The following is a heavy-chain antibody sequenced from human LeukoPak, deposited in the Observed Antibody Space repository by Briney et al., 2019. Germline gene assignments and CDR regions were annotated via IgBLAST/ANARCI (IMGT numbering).Heavy chain of an antibody. J-gene: IGHJ5*02. CDR3: ARRDIYCSGDSCYPQGWLDP. CDR1: GGSFSGFY. Sequence: PSETPSLTCAVYGGSFSGFYWSWIRQPPGKGLEWIGEINHGGSTNYNPSLKSRVTISVDTSKNHFSLKLSSVTAADTAVYYCARRDIYCSGDSCYPQGWLDPWGQGTLVTVSS. V-gene: IGHV4-34*01. CDR2: INHGGST. D-gene: IGHD2-15*01.